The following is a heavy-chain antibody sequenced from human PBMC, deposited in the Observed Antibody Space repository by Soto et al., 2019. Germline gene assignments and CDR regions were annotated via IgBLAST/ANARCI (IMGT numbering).Heavy chain of an antibody. D-gene: IGHD1-26*01. CDR3: AREIVGANDY. CDR1: GFTFSSYA. Sequence: ESGGGVVQPGRSLRLSCAASGFTFSSYAMHWVRQAPGKGLEWVAVISYDGSNKYYADSVKGRFTISRDNSKNTLYLQMNSLRAEDTAVYDCAREIVGANDYWGQGTLVTVSS. CDR2: ISYDGSNK. J-gene: IGHJ4*02. V-gene: IGHV3-30-3*01.